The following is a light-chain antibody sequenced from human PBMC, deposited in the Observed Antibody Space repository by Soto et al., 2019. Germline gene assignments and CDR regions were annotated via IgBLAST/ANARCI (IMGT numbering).Light chain of an antibody. CDR3: CSYAGTYTYV. V-gene: IGLV2-11*01. Sequence: QSALTQPRSVSGSPGQSVTTSCTGTTSVVGDYNFVSWYQQHPGNAPKLMIYDVTKRPSGITNRFSGSKSGDTASLTISGLQAEDEADYYCCSYAGTYTYVFGTGTKVTVL. CDR1: TSVVGDYNF. J-gene: IGLJ1*01. CDR2: DVT.